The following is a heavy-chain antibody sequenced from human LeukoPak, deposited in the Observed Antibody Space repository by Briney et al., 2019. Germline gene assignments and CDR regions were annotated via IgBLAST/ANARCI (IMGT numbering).Heavy chain of an antibody. CDR2: ISAYNGKT. J-gene: IGHJ6*03. CDR1: GYTFTSYG. D-gene: IGHD1-20*01. V-gene: IGHV1-18*01. CDR3: ARDQYNWNHYYYMDV. Sequence: APVKVSCKASGYTFTSYGISWVRQAPGQGLERMGWISAYNGKTNYAQKLQGRVTMTTDTSTSTAYMELRSLRSDDTAVYYCARDQYNWNHYYYMDVWGKGTTVTVSS.